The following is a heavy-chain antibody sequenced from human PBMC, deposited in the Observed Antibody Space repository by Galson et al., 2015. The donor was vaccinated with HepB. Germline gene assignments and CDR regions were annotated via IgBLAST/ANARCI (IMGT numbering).Heavy chain of an antibody. Sequence: SVKVSCKASGYTLTNYDINWVRQATGQGLEWMGWMNPNSGDSGYAQKFQDRVTMTRNAFISIAYMELSSLRPEDTAIYYCARGGPTSWLSFDYWGQGTLVTVSS. D-gene: IGHD3-22*01. CDR3: ARGGPTSWLSFDY. V-gene: IGHV1-8*01. CDR2: MNPNSGDS. J-gene: IGHJ4*02. CDR1: GYTLTNYD.